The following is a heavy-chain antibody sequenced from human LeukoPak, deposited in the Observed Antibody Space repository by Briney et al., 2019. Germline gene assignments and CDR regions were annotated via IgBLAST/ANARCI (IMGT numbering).Heavy chain of an antibody. Sequence: GASVKVSCKASGYTFTSYGISWVRQAPGQGLEWMGWISAYNGNTNYAQKLQGRVTMTTDTSTSTAHMELRSLRSDDTAVYYCARVGSSWHLHFDYWGQGTLVTVSS. CDR1: GYTFTSYG. CDR3: ARVGSSWHLHFDY. J-gene: IGHJ4*02. CDR2: ISAYNGNT. V-gene: IGHV1-18*01. D-gene: IGHD6-13*01.